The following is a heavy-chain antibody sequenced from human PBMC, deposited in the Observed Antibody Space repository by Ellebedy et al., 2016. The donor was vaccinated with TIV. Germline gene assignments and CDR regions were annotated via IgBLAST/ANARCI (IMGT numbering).Heavy chain of an antibody. CDR3: ARPTGSYFPY. Sequence: GESLKISCAASGFTFTSYAMHWVRQAPGKGLEWVAGISYDGGSEYYADSVKGRFTISRDNSKGTVSLEMNTLTTDDTAVYYCARPTGSYFPYWGQGTLVTVSS. CDR1: GFTFTSYA. CDR2: ISYDGGSE. D-gene: IGHD1-26*01. J-gene: IGHJ4*02. V-gene: IGHV3-30*04.